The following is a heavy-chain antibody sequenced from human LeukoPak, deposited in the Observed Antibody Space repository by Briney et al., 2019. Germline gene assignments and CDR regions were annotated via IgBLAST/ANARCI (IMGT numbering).Heavy chain of an antibody. CDR2: IYYSGST. D-gene: IGHD2-2*01. J-gene: IGHJ4*02. CDR1: GGSISSGDYY. V-gene: IGHV4-30-4*08. CDR3: ARYCSSTSCYDY. Sequence: SETLSLTCTVSGGSISSGDYYWSWIRQPPGKGLEWIGYIYYSGSTYYNPSLKSRVTISVDTSKNQFSLKLSSVTAADTAVYYCARYCSSTSCYDYWGQGTLVTVTS.